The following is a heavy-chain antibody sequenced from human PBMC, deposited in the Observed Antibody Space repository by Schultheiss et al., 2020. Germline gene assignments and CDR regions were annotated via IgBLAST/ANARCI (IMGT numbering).Heavy chain of an antibody. V-gene: IGHV4-59*12. CDR1: GDSTSTYY. CDR2: IYYSGST. Sequence: SATLSLTCTVSGDSTSTYYWSWIRQPPGKGLEWIGYIYYSGSTNYNPSLKSRVTISVDTSKNQFSLKLSSVTAADTAVYYCARDLWFGELSQKYYYYGMDVWGQGTTVTVAS. CDR3: ARDLWFGELSQKYYYYGMDV. D-gene: IGHD3-10*01. J-gene: IGHJ6*02.